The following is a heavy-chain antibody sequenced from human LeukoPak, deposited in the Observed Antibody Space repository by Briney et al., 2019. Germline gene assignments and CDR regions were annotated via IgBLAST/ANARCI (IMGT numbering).Heavy chain of an antibody. J-gene: IGHJ4*02. Sequence: PSETLSLTCTVSGGSISSSSYYWSWIRQPPGKGLEWIGYIYYSGSTNYNPSLKSRVTISVDTSKNQFSLKLSSVTAADTAVYYCARADYGGTLYYFDYWGQGTLVTVSS. D-gene: IGHD4-23*01. CDR2: IYYSGST. CDR1: GGSISSSSYY. CDR3: ARADYGGTLYYFDY. V-gene: IGHV4-61*01.